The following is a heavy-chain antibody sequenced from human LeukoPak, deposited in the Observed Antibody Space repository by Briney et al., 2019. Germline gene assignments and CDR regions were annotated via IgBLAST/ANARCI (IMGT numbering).Heavy chain of an antibody. D-gene: IGHD6-19*01. J-gene: IGHJ4*02. CDR2: INHSGST. CDR1: GFSFSSYA. Sequence: GSLRLSCAASGFSFSSYAMHWIRQPPGKGLEWIGEINHSGSTNYNPSLKSRVTISVDTSKNQFSLKLSSVTAADTAVYYCARGAVIVVAGNYFDYWGQGTLVTVSS. CDR3: ARGAVIVVAGNYFDY. V-gene: IGHV4-34*01.